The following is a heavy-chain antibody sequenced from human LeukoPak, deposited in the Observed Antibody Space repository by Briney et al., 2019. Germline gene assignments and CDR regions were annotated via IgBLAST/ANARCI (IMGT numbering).Heavy chain of an antibody. J-gene: IGHJ4*02. CDR2: IKSKADGGTT. CDR3: TVGRGFCGGDCYL. Sequence: GGSLRLSCAPPGFTFSHAWRSWVRQPPVRRLEWVGHIKSKADGGTTDYAALVKGRFNISRDGSNNTVYWEMSSLRTGDTGVYYCTVGRGFCGGDCYLWGEGTLVTVS. D-gene: IGHD2-21*02. CDR1: GFTFSHAW. V-gene: IGHV3-15*01.